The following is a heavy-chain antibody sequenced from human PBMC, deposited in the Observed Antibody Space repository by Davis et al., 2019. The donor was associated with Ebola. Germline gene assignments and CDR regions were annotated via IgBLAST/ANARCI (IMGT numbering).Heavy chain of an antibody. CDR3: DDGSGS. V-gene: IGHV4-39*01. J-gene: IGHJ4*02. Sequence: ESLKISCTVSGGSISSSSYYWGFIRQPPGKGLQWIGSIYYSENTYYNPSLKSRVAISVDTSKNQISLKLNSVTAADTAVYYCDDGSGSWGQGTLVTVSS. CDR2: IYYSENT. D-gene: IGHD3-22*01. CDR1: GGSISSSSYY.